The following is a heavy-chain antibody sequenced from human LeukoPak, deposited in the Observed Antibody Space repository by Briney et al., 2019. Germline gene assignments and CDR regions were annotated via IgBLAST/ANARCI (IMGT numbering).Heavy chain of an antibody. CDR1: GGSFSGYY. CDR2: INHSGST. J-gene: IGHJ4*02. CDR3: ARGRAGDGYNFGYFDY. D-gene: IGHD5-24*01. V-gene: IGHV4-34*01. Sequence: SETLSLTCAVYGGSFSGYYWSWIRQPPGKGLGWIGEINHSGSTNYNPSLKSRVTISVDTSKNQFSLKLSSVTAADTAVYYCARGRAGDGYNFGYFDYWGQGTLVTVSS.